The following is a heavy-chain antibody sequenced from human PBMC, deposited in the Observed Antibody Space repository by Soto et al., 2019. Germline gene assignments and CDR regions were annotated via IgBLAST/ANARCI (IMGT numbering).Heavy chain of an antibody. V-gene: IGHV1-18*01. D-gene: IGHD1-1*01. CDR1: GYTFTSYG. J-gene: IGHJ4*02. CDR2: ISAHNGNT. Sequence: QVHLVQSGAEVKKPGASVKVSCKASGYTFTSYGITWVRQAPGQGLEWMGWISAHNGNTDYAQKLQGRVIVTRDTSTSTAYMELRSIRSEATAVYYCARGRYGDYWGQGALVTVSS. CDR3: ARGRYGDY.